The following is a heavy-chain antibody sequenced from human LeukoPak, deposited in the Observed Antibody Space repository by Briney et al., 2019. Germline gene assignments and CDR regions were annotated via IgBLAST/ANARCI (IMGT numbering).Heavy chain of an antibody. CDR2: IYSGGGT. Sequence: PGRSLRLSCAASGFTVSSNHTRWVRQAPGKGLEWVSIIYSGGGTYYADSVRGRFTISRDNSKNTLYLQMNSLRAEDTAIYYCAKFISAAAGSPLDYWGQGTLVTVAS. D-gene: IGHD6-13*01. V-gene: IGHV3-53*01. J-gene: IGHJ4*02. CDR3: AKFISAAAGSPLDY. CDR1: GFTVSSNH.